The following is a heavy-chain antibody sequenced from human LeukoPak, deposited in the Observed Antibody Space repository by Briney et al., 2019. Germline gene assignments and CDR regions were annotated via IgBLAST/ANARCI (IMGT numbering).Heavy chain of an antibody. CDR1: GFTFSSYA. CDR3: AKFTYGSGTSI. J-gene: IGHJ3*02. CDR2: ISYDGSNK. V-gene: IGHV3-30*18. D-gene: IGHD3-10*01. Sequence: GGSLRLSCAASGFTFSSYAMSWVRQAPGKGLEWVAVISYDGSNKYYADSVKGRFTISRDNSKNTLYLQMNSLRAEDTAVYYCAKFTYGSGTSIWGQGTMVTVSS.